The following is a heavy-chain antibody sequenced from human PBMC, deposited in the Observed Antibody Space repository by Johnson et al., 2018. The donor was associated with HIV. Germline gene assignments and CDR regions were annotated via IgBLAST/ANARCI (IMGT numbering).Heavy chain of an antibody. V-gene: IGHV3-30*02. CDR2: IRYDGSNK. J-gene: IGHJ3*02. D-gene: IGHD1-1*01. CDR3: ARPQGTGDAFDI. CDR1: GFTFSSYG. Sequence: QEQLVESGGGVVQPGGSLRLSCAASGFTFSSYGMHWVRQAPGKGLEWVAFIRYDGSNKYYADSVKGRFTISRDNSKNTLYLQMNSLRAEDTAVYYCARPQGTGDAFDIWGRGTMVNVSS.